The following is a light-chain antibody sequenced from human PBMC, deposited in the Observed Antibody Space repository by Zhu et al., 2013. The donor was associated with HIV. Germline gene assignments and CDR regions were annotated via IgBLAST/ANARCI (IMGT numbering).Light chain of an antibody. CDR1: TSDVGSYNL. Sequence: QSALTQPASVSGSPGQSITISCTGTTSDVGSYNLVSWYQQHPGKAPKLMIYEVIKRPSGVSDRFSGSKSGNTASLTISGLQAEDEADYYCCSYAGSSIVVFGGGTQLTVL. J-gene: IGLJ7*01. CDR2: EVI. V-gene: IGLV2-23*02. CDR3: CSYAGSSIVV.